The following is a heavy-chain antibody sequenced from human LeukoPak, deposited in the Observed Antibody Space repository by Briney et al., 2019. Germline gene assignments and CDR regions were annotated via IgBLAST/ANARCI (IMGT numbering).Heavy chain of an antibody. D-gene: IGHD4-11*01. CDR1: GYTFTGYY. CDR3: ARVGLYSNSKNFDY. J-gene: IGHJ4*02. V-gene: IGHV1-2*02. CDR2: INPSSGGT. Sequence: GASVKVSCKASGYTFTGYYMHWVRQAPGQGLEWMGWINPSSGGTNYAQKFQGRVTMTRDTSISTAYMELSRLRSDDTAVYYCARVGLYSNSKNFDYWGQGTLVTVSS.